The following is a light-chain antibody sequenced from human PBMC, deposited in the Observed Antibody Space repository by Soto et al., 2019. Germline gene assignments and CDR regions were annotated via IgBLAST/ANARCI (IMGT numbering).Light chain of an antibody. CDR1: SRDVGGYNY. CDR3: CSYSGTYNVA. CDR2: DVT. V-gene: IGLV2-11*01. Sequence: QSALTQPRSVSGSPGQSVTISCTGTSRDVGGYNYVSWYQQYPGKAPRLMIYDVTKRSSGVPDRFSGSKSGNTASLTIFALLSDVEADYFCCSYSGTYNVAFGRGTKLTVL. J-gene: IGLJ2*01.